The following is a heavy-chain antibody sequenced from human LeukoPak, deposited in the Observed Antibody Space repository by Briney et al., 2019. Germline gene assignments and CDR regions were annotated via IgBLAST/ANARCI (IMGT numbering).Heavy chain of an antibody. CDR3: ARDHRILYSV. J-gene: IGHJ6*02. Sequence: SETLSLTCTVSGGSISSGDYYWSWLPQPPGQGLEWIGYIYYSESTYYNPSLKSRVTISVNTYKNQFSLKLSSVTAADTAVYYCARDHRILYSVWGQGTTVTVSS. V-gene: IGHV4-30-4*01. CDR1: GGSISSGDYY. D-gene: IGHD2-15*01. CDR2: IYYSEST.